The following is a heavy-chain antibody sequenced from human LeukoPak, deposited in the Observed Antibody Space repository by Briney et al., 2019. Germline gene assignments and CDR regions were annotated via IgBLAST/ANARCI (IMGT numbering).Heavy chain of an antibody. D-gene: IGHD6-13*01. CDR2: ISGSGSHT. V-gene: IGHV3-11*06. Sequence: GGSLRLSCAASGFTFSDYYMSWIRQAPGKGLEWVSYISGSGSHTTYADSVGGRFTISRDNAKNSLSLQVNSLRADDTAVYYCARVGSTVAAGTPDYWGQGTLVTVSS. CDR1: GFTFSDYY. CDR3: ARVGSTVAAGTPDY. J-gene: IGHJ4*02.